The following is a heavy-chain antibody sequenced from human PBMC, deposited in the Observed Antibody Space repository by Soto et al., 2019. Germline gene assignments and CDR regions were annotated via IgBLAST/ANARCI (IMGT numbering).Heavy chain of an antibody. V-gene: IGHV1-46*03. CDR3: ARSAGKGYMDV. D-gene: IGHD3-10*01. Sequence: ASVPVSCKASVYTFTSYYMHWVRQAPGQGLEWMGIINPSGGSTSYAQKFQGRVTMTRDTSTSTVYMELSSLRSEDTAVYYCARSAGKGYMDVWGKGTTVTVSS. CDR2: INPSGGST. J-gene: IGHJ6*03. CDR1: VYTFTSYY.